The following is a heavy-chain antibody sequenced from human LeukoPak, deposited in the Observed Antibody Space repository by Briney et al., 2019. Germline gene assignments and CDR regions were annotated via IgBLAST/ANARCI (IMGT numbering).Heavy chain of an antibody. D-gene: IGHD5-12*01. J-gene: IGHJ4*02. V-gene: IGHV1-46*01. CDR3: ARDILPSYSGYDRTLPDY. Sequence: ASVKVSCKASGYTFTSYAMHWVRQAPGQRLEWMGIINPSGGSTSYAQKFHGRVTMTRDTSTSTVYMELSSLRSEDTAVYYCARDILPSYSGYDRTLPDYWGQGTLVTVSS. CDR2: INPSGGST. CDR1: GYTFTSYA.